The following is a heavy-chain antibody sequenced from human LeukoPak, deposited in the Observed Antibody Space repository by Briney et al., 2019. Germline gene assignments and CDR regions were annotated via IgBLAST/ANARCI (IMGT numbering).Heavy chain of an antibody. J-gene: IGHJ1*01. V-gene: IGHV4-59*01. CDR1: GGSISSYY. CDR3: ARAYGGNSQYFQH. CDR2: IYYSGST. Sequence: PSETLSLTCTVSGGSISSYYWSWIRQPPGKGLEWIGYIYYSGSTNYNPSLKSRVTISVDTSKNQFSLKLSSVIAADTAVYYCARAYGGNSQYFQHWGQGTLVTVSS. D-gene: IGHD4-23*01.